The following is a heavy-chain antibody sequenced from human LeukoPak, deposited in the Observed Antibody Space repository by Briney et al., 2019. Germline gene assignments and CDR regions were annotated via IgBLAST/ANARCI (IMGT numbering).Heavy chain of an antibody. V-gene: IGHV3-48*03. Sequence: GGSLRLSCAASGFSLSTYEMNWIRQVPGKGLEWVSHINSGGNTQYYADSVRGRFTMSRDNAKNSLDLQMNSLRAEDTAVYYCARDIVNGPFVISLESWGQGALVTVSS. D-gene: IGHD2-21*01. CDR1: GFSLSTYE. CDR2: INSGGNTQ. J-gene: IGHJ4*02. CDR3: ARDIVNGPFVISLES.